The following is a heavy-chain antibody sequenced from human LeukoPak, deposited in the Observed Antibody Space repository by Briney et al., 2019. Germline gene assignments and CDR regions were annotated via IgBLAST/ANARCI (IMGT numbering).Heavy chain of an antibody. J-gene: IGHJ4*02. CDR3: ARAAYCGGDCYLFDY. CDR2: IYYSGST. Sequence: SETLSLTCTVSSDSIYSSNYYWVWIRQPPGKGLEWIGSIYYSGSTYYNSSLKSRVTISVDTSKNQFSLKLSSLTAADTAVYYCARAAYCGGDCYLFDYWGQGTLVTVSS. CDR1: SDSIYSSNYY. V-gene: IGHV4-39*01. D-gene: IGHD2-21*02.